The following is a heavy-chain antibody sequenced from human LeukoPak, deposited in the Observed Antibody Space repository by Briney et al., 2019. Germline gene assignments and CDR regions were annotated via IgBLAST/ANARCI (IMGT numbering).Heavy chain of an antibody. CDR1: GFTFSSYA. D-gene: IGHD2-15*01. V-gene: IGHV3-23*01. Sequence: PGGSLRLSCAASGFTFSSYAMSWVRQAPGKGLEWVSAISGSGGSTYYADSVKGRFTISRDNSKNTLYLQMNSLRAEDTAVYYCAKDRVAVVAATSYDYWGQGTLVTVSS. CDR2: ISGSGGST. CDR3: AKDRVAVVAATSYDY. J-gene: IGHJ4*02.